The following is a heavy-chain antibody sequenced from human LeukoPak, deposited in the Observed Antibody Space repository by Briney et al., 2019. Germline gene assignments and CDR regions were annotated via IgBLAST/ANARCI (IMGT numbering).Heavy chain of an antibody. CDR2: ISSSSDTI. V-gene: IGHV3-48*04. CDR1: GFTFSTYS. CDR3: ASRRLRLGELSLYFHY. Sequence: PGGSLRLSCVVSGFTFSTYSMNWVRQAPGKGLEWVSYISSSSDTIYYADSVEGRFTISRDNAKNSLYLQMHNLRAEDTAVYYCASRRLRLGELSLYFHYWGQGTLVTVSS. J-gene: IGHJ4*02. D-gene: IGHD3-16*02.